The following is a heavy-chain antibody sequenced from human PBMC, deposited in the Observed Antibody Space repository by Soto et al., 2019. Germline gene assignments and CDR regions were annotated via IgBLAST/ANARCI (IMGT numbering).Heavy chain of an antibody. D-gene: IGHD3-9*01. V-gene: IGHV4-59*01. J-gene: IGHJ4*02. Sequence: SETLSLTCTVSGFSINDFDCSWIRQPPGKGLEWIGYIYYSGGTNYNPSLKSRVTISLDKSKSQFSLRLISVTAADTAVYYCTREQSDDKYLDHWGQRNLVTVSS. CDR2: IYYSGGT. CDR1: GFSINDFD. CDR3: TREQSDDKYLDH.